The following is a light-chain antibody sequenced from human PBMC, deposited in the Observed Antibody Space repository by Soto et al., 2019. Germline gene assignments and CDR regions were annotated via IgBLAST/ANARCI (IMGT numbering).Light chain of an antibody. CDR2: GAS. Sequence: EIVMTQSPATLSVSPGERATLSCRASQSVSSNLAWYQQKPGQAPRLLIYGASTRATGIPARFSGSGSGTEFTLTTGSLQSEDFAIYFCKQYNNWPPDRTFGQGTRVEIK. CDR3: KQYNNWPPDRT. J-gene: IGKJ1*01. CDR1: QSVSSN. V-gene: IGKV3-15*01.